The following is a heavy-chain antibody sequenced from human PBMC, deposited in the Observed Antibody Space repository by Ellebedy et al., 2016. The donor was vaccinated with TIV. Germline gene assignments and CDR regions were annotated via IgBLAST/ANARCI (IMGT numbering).Heavy chain of an antibody. CDR1: GFTFSSYA. D-gene: IGHD3-3*01. Sequence: GESLKISCAASGFTFSSYAMSWVRQGPGKWLEWVSAISGSGGSTYYGDSVKGRFTISRDNSQNTLYLQMNSLRAEDTTVTYSAKDPEYEFWSGYSTTFDYWGQGTLVTVSS. J-gene: IGHJ4*02. CDR3: AKDPEYEFWSGYSTTFDY. CDR2: ISGSGGST. V-gene: IGHV3-23*01.